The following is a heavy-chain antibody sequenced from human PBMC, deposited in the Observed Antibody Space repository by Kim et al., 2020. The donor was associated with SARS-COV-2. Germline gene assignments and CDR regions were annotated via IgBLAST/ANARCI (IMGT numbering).Heavy chain of an antibody. CDR1: GLTVSSNY. V-gene: IGHV3-53*01. CDR3: ARPTVFHTPMVA. J-gene: IGHJ5*01. CDR2: ISPDVSL. D-gene: IGHD3-10*02. Sequence: VGSLRLSCAASGLTVSSNYMSWVRQAPGKWLEWVARISPDVSLYDGNYARGGFSSFRDNSKDTQSLQMNSLTTEDTAVLDVARPTVFHTPMVALGQ.